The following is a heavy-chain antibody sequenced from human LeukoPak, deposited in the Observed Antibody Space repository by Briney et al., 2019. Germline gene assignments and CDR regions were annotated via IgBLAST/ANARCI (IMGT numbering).Heavy chain of an antibody. CDR1: GGTFISYA. Sequence: GASVKVSCKASGGTFISYAISWVRQAPGQGLEWMGGIIPIFGTANYAQKFQGRVTITADESTSTAYMELSSLRSEDTAVYYCASLDWGVSDFDHWGQGTLVTVSS. V-gene: IGHV1-69*13. D-gene: IGHD7-27*01. J-gene: IGHJ4*02. CDR3: ASLDWGVSDFDH. CDR2: IIPIFGTA.